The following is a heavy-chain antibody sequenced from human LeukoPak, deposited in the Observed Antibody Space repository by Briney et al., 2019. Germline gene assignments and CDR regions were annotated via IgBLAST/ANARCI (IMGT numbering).Heavy chain of an antibody. CDR3: TKQIVQRPPYYYMDV. CDR2: IQDDESNK. J-gene: IGHJ6*03. D-gene: IGHD5-18*01. CDR1: GFIFSSFG. V-gene: IGHV3-30*02. Sequence: PGGSLRLSCASSGFIFSSFGMHWVRQAPGKGLEWVAFIQDDESNKFYADSVKGRFTISRDNSKNTLFLQMNSLRPEDTALYYCTKQIVQRPPYYYMDVWGKGTKVNVSS.